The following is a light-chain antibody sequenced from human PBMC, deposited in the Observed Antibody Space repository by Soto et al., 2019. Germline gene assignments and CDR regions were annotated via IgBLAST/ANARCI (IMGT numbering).Light chain of an antibody. CDR2: DVN. Sequence: QSVLTQPASVSGSPGQSITISCTGSSTDIGGYNYVSWYQHHPGKAPKLIIYDVNNRPSGVSSRFSGSKSGNTASLTISGLQAEDDADYSCSSFTSTSTLDWVFGGGTQLTVL. V-gene: IGLV2-14*01. CDR1: STDIGGYNY. J-gene: IGLJ3*02. CDR3: SSFTSTSTLDWV.